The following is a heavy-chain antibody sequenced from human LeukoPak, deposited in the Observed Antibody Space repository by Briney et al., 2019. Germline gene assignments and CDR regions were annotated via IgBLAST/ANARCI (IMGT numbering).Heavy chain of an antibody. V-gene: IGHV3-74*01. J-gene: IGHJ4*02. CDR1: GLTFSSHW. CDR3: ARGMPGSTVTTSGVFDY. CDR2: ITNDGSST. Sequence: GGSLRLSCAASGLTFSSHWMHWVRQAPGKGLVWVSRITNDGSSTTYADSVKGRFTISRDNAKNMLYLQVNSLRAEDTAVYYCARGMPGSTVTTSGVFDYWGQGTLVTVSS. D-gene: IGHD4-17*01.